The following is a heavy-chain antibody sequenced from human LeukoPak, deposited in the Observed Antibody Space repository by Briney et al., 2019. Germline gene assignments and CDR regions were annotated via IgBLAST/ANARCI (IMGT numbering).Heavy chain of an antibody. V-gene: IGHV1-2*02. CDR1: GYTFSDYY. CDR3: ARSNIAVRRGDNWFDP. J-gene: IGHJ5*02. Sequence: ASVKVSCKSSGYTFSDYYMHWVRQAPGQGLEWMGWIGPNSGGTNYAQKFQGRVTMTRDTSISTAYMELSRLISDDTAVYYCARSNIAVRRGDNWFDPWGREPWSPSPQ. D-gene: IGHD6-6*01. CDR2: IGPNSGGT.